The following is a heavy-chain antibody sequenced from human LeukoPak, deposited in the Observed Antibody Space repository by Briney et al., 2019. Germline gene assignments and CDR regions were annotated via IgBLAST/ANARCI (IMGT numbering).Heavy chain of an antibody. D-gene: IGHD1-26*01. CDR1: GYTFTGYY. V-gene: IGHV1-2*02. CDR3: ARDADPPDQWELHLFDY. CDR2: INPNSGGT. Sequence: ASVKVSCKASGYTFTGYYMHWVRQAPGQGLEWMGWINPNSGGTNYAQKFQGRVTMTRDTSISTAYMELSRLRSDDTAVYYCARDADPPDQWELHLFDYWSQGTLVTVPS. J-gene: IGHJ4*02.